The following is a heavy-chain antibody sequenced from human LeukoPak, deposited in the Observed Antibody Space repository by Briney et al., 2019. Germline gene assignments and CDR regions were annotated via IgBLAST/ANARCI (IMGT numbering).Heavy chain of an antibody. D-gene: IGHD2-2*02. V-gene: IGHV1-18*01. J-gene: IGHJ5*02. CDR2: ISAYNGNT. CDR1: GYTFTSYG. Sequence: ASVKVSCKASGYTFTSYGISWVRQAPGQGLEWMGWISAYNGNTNYAQKLQGRVTMTTDTSTSTAYMELRSLRSDDTAVYYCARVDIVVVPAAIATGWFDPSGQGTLVTVSS. CDR3: ARVDIVVVPAAIATGWFDP.